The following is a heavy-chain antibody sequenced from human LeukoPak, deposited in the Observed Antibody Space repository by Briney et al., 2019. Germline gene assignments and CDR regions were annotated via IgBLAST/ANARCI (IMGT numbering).Heavy chain of an antibody. Sequence: SETLSLTCTVSGGSISSYYWSWIRQPPGKGLEWIGYVYYSGSTNYNPSLKSRVTISVDTSKNQFSLKLSSVTAADTAVYYCARCGYSGYNDYWGQGTLVTVSS. J-gene: IGHJ4*02. CDR3: ARCGYSGYNDY. V-gene: IGHV4-59*01. D-gene: IGHD5-12*01. CDR2: VYYSGST. CDR1: GGSISSYY.